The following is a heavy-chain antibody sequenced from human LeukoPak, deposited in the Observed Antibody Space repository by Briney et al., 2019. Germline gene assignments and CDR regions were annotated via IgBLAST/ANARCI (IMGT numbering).Heavy chain of an antibody. Sequence: SQTLSLTCAVSGGSISSGGYSWSWIRQPPGKGLEWIGYIYHSGSTYYNPPLKSRVTISVDRSKNQFSLKLSSVTAADTAVYYCARVNYYDSSGSVDAFDIWGQGTMVTVSS. CDR3: ARVNYYDSSGSVDAFDI. D-gene: IGHD3-22*01. CDR2: IYHSGST. V-gene: IGHV4-30-2*01. J-gene: IGHJ3*02. CDR1: GGSISSGGYS.